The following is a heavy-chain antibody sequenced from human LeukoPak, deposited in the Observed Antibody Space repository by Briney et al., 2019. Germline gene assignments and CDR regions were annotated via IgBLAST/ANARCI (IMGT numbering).Heavy chain of an antibody. Sequence: GGSLRLSCAASGFTVSSNYMSWVRQAPGKGLEWVSSISSSSSYIYYADSVKGRFTISRDNAKNSLYLQMNSLRAEDTAVYYCARDHRFGIAAAGTPPRWGQGTLVTVSS. CDR1: GFTVSSNY. CDR2: ISSSSSYI. J-gene: IGHJ4*02. V-gene: IGHV3-21*01. CDR3: ARDHRFGIAAAGTPPR. D-gene: IGHD6-13*01.